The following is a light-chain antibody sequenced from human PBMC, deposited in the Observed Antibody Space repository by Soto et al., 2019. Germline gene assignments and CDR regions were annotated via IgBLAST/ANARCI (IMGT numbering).Light chain of an antibody. V-gene: IGKV3-11*01. CDR3: QQRSNWPIT. J-gene: IGKJ5*01. CDR1: QSVSSY. CDR2: DAS. Sequence: EIVLTQSPGTLSLSAGERATLSCRASQSVSSYLAWYQQKPGQAPRLLIYDASNRATGIPARFSGSGSGTDFTLTISSLEPEDFAVYYCQQRSNWPITFGQGTRLEI.